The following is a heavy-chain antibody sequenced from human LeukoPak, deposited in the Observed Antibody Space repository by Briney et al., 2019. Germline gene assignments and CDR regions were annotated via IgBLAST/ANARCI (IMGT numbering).Heavy chain of an antibody. D-gene: IGHD3-3*01. CDR1: GGTFSSYA. CDR2: IIPIFGTA. J-gene: IGHJ5*02. CDR3: ARKPFKDFWYLDP. Sequence: SVKVPCKASGGTFSSYAICWVRQAPGQGLEWMGRIIPIFGTANYAQKFQGRVTITTDESTSTAYMELSSLRSEDTAVYYCARKPFKDFWYLDPWGQGTLVTVSS. V-gene: IGHV1-69*05.